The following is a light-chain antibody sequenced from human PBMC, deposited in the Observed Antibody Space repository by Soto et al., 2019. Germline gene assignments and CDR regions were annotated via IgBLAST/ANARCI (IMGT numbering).Light chain of an antibody. J-gene: IGKJ1*01. Sequence: EIEMTQSPATLSLAPGERVTLSCRASESVSTNLAWYQQKPGQAPRLLIYGASSRATGIPDRFSGSGSGTDFTLTISRLEPEDFAVYYCQQYGSSGTFGQGTKVDIK. CDR1: ESVSTN. CDR3: QQYGSSGT. V-gene: IGKV3-20*01. CDR2: GAS.